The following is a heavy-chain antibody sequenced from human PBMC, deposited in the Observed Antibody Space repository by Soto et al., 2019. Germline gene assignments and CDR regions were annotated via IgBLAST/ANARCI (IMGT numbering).Heavy chain of an antibody. CDR1: GFTFSSYA. Sequence: GGSLRLSCAASGFTFSSYAMSWVRQAPGKGLEWVSAISGSGGSTYYADSVKGRFTISRDNSKNTLYLQMNSLRAEDTAVYYCARVRIAAASYYYGMDVWGQGTTVTVSS. CDR3: ARVRIAAASYYYGMDV. J-gene: IGHJ6*02. CDR2: ISGSGGST. V-gene: IGHV3-23*01. D-gene: IGHD6-13*01.